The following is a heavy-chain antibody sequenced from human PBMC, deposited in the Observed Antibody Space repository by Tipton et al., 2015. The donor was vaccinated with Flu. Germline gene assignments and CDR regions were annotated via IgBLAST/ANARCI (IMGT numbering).Heavy chain of an antibody. CDR2: IYYSGST. J-gene: IGHJ4*02. D-gene: IGHD1-26*01. Sequence: TLSLTCTVSGGSISSGGYYWSWIRQHPGKGLEWIGYIYYSGSTYYNPSLKSRVTISVDTSKNQFSLKLSSVTAADTAVYHCARVGEWERLFDYWGQGTLVTVSS. V-gene: IGHV4-31*03. CDR3: ARVGEWERLFDY. CDR1: GGSISSGGYY.